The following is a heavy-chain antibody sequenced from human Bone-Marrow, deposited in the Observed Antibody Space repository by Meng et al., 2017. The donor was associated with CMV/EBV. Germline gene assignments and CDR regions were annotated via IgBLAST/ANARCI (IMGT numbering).Heavy chain of an antibody. CDR3: ARERPPDY. Sequence: GESLKISCAASGFTFSSYSMNWVRQAPGKGLEWVSSISSSSSYIYYADSVKGRFTISRDNAKNSLYLQMNSLRAEDTAVYYCARERPPDYWGQGTLVTFSS. CDR2: ISSSSSYI. J-gene: IGHJ4*02. CDR1: GFTFSSYS. V-gene: IGHV3-21*01.